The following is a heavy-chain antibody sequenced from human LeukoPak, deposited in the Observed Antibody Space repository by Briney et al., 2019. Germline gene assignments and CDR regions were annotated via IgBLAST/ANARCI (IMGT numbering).Heavy chain of an antibody. D-gene: IGHD3-9*01. CDR3: AKDLGDILTGYHGYFDY. CDR2: ISGSGGST. V-gene: IGHV3-23*01. J-gene: IGHJ4*02. Sequence: GGSLRLSCAASGFTFRSSAMSWVRQAPGKGLEWVSAISGSGGSTYYADSVKGRFTISRDNSKNTLYLQMNSLRAEDTAVYYCAKDLGDILTGYHGYFDYWGQGTLVTVSS. CDR1: GFTFRSSA.